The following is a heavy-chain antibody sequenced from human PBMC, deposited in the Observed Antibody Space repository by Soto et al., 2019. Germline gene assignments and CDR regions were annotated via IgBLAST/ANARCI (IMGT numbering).Heavy chain of an antibody. CDR1: GGSISSSSYY. D-gene: IGHD3-22*01. CDR2: IYYIGST. Sequence: SETLSLTCTVSGGSISSSSYYWGWIRQPPGKGLEWIGSIYYIGSTYYNPSLKSRVTLSVDTSKNQFSLKLSSVTAADTAVYYCARHAWDSSGPLDYWGQGTLVTVSS. J-gene: IGHJ4*02. V-gene: IGHV4-39*01. CDR3: ARHAWDSSGPLDY.